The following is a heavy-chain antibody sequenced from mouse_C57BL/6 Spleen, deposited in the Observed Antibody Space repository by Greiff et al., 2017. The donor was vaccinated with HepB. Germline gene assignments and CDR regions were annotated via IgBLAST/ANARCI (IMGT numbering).Heavy chain of an antibody. CDR2: IDPETGGT. V-gene: IGHV1-15*01. Sequence: VQLQQSGAELVRPGASVTLSCKASGYTFTDYEMHWVKQTPVHGLEWIGAIDPETGGTAYNQKFKGKAILTADKSSSTAYMELRSLTSEDSDVYYSTRREDESCYYYAMYYWGQGASVTVSS. J-gene: IGHJ4*01. CDR1: GYTFTDYE. CDR3: TRREDESCYYYAMYY.